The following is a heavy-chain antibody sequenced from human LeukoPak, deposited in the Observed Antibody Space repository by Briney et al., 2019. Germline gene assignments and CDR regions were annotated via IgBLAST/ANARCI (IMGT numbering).Heavy chain of an antibody. CDR1: GYTFTIYG. Sequence: ASVKVSCKASGYTFTIYGISWVRQAPGQGLEWMGWISAYNGNTNYAQKLQGRVTMTTDTSTSTAYMELRSLRSDDTAVYYCARADAATTYYDILTGYYRPPSYYYYGMDVWGQGTTVTVSS. CDR3: ARADAATTYYDILTGYYRPPSYYYYGMDV. D-gene: IGHD3-9*01. J-gene: IGHJ6*02. CDR2: ISAYNGNT. V-gene: IGHV1-18*01.